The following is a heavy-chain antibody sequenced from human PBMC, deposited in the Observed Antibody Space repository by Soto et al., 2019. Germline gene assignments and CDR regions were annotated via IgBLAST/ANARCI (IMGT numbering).Heavy chain of an antibody. CDR2: IIPIFGTA. J-gene: IGHJ4*02. V-gene: IGHV1-69*13. CDR1: GGTFSSYA. D-gene: IGHD1-26*01. CDR3: ARGSQWELPQGYYFDY. Sequence: SLTVSCKASGGTFSSYAISWVRQAPGQGLEWMGGIIPIFGTANYAQKFQGRVTITADESTSTAYMELSSLRSEDTAVYYCARGSQWELPQGYYFDYWGQGTLVTVSS.